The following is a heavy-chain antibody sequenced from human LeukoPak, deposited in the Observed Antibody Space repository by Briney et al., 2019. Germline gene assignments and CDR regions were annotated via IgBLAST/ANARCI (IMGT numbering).Heavy chain of an antibody. CDR2: INHSGST. V-gene: IGHV4-34*01. CDR3: ARGFGYSSSWYLGYYGMDV. D-gene: IGHD6-13*01. J-gene: IGHJ6*02. CDR1: GVSFSGYY. Sequence: SETLSLACAVYGVSFSGYYWSWIRQPPGKGLEWIGEINHSGSTNHNPSLKSRVTISVDTSKNQFSLKLSSVTAADTAVYYCARGFGYSSSWYLGYYGMDVWGQGTTVTVSS.